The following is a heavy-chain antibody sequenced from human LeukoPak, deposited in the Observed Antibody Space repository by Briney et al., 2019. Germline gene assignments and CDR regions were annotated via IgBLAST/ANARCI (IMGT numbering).Heavy chain of an antibody. V-gene: IGHV3-74*01. J-gene: IGHJ4*02. CDR3: ARSGGSSSLGY. D-gene: IGHD6-6*01. CDR2: INTDGSST. Sequence: PGGSLRLSCAAFGFTFSSYWMHWVRQAPGKGLVWVSHINTDGSSTTYADSVKGRLTISRDNAKNTLYLQMNSLRAEDTAVYYCARSGGSSSLGYWGQGTLVTVSS. CDR1: GFTFSSYW.